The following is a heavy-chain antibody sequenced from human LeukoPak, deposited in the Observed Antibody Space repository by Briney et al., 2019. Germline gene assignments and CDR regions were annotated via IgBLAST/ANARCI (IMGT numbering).Heavy chain of an antibody. V-gene: IGHV3-33*01. CDR2: IWYDGSNK. CDR3: ARDLLVNWNYFRDRYGMDV. D-gene: IGHD1-7*01. J-gene: IGHJ6*02. Sequence: GGSLRLSCAASGFTFSSYGMHWVRQAPGKGLEWVAVIWYDGSNKYYADSVKGRFTISRDNSKNTLYLQMNSLRAEDTAVYYCARDLLVNWNYFRDRYGMDVWGQGTTVTVSS. CDR1: GFTFSSYG.